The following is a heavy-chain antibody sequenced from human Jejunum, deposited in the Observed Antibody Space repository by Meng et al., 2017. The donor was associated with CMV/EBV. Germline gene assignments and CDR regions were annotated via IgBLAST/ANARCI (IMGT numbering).Heavy chain of an antibody. D-gene: IGHD4-11*01. CDR2: ISSDGITQ. Sequence: AAAGITIRNYPKHWVRQAPGKGLEWLAFISSDGITQYQTDSLKGRFSLSKDNSENPVYLQMNSLRGEDTAVYYCARENDYRNYFDSWGQGTVVTVSS. V-gene: IGHV3-30-3*01. J-gene: IGHJ4*02. CDR3: ARENDYRNYFDS. CDR1: GITIRNYP.